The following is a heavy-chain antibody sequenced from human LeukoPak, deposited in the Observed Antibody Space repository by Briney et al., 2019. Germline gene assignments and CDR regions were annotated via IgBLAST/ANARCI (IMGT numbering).Heavy chain of an antibody. CDR3: ARRVDSSGKAFDY. CDR2: INWNGGIT. Sequence: GGSLRLSCAASGFTFDDYGMSWVRQAPGKGLEWVSGINWNGGITAYADSVKGRFTISRDNAKNSLYLQMNSLRAEDTALYHCARRVDSSGKAFDYWGQGTLVTVSS. V-gene: IGHV3-20*01. D-gene: IGHD3-22*01. CDR1: GFTFDDYG. J-gene: IGHJ4*02.